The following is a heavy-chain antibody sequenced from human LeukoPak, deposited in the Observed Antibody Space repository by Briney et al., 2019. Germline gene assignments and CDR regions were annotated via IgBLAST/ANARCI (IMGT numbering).Heavy chain of an antibody. CDR3: ARGKQNAVDY. CDR1: SGSISGSYY. CDR2: IYASGST. D-gene: IGHD1-1*01. V-gene: IGHV4-4*07. J-gene: IGHJ4*02. Sequence: KPSETLSLTCTVSSGSISGSYYWSWIRQPAGKGLEWIGRIYASGSTSYDPSLKSRVTISVDKSNNQFSLMVTSVTAADTAVYYCARGKQNAVDYWSQGILVTVSS.